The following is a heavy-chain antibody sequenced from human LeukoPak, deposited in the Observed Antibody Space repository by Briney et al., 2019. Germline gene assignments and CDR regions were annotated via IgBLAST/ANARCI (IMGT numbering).Heavy chain of an antibody. D-gene: IGHD6-19*01. J-gene: IGHJ4*02. CDR3: ARAISTVAGGGTFDY. CDR2: IYHSGST. Sequence: PSETLSLTCTVSGYSISSGYYWGWIRQPPGKGLEWIGSIYHSGSTYYNPSLKTRVTISVDTSKHQFSLKPSSVTAADTAVYYCARAISTVAGGGTFDYWGQGTLVTVSS. CDR1: GYSISSGYY. V-gene: IGHV4-38-2*02.